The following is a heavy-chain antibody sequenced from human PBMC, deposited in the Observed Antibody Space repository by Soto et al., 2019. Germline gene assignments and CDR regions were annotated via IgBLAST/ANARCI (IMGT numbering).Heavy chain of an antibody. V-gene: IGHV1-2*02. J-gene: IGHJ5*02. CDR3: GRDAVGATTLGWFEP. Sequence: GXSVKVSCKTSGYTFICYYRHLVRQAPGQGLEWMGWMNPRSGDTNYAKKFQGRVTMTRDASFTTAYMELRRLRSDDTAVYFCGRDAVGATTLGWFEPWGQGTLVTVSS. CDR1: GYTFICYY. D-gene: IGHD1-26*01. CDR2: MNPRSGDT.